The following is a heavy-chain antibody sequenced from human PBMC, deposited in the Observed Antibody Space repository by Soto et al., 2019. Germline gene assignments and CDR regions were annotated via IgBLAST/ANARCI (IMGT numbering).Heavy chain of an antibody. J-gene: IGHJ6*02. Sequence: QVQLVQSGAEVKKPGASVKVSCKVSGYTLTELSMHWVRQAPGKGLDWMGGFDPEDGETIYAQKFQGRVTMTEDTSTDTAYMELSSLRSEDTAVYYCATDLGSSSLTRFYYYYGMDVWGQGTTVTVSS. D-gene: IGHD6-6*01. CDR3: ATDLGSSSLTRFYYYYGMDV. CDR1: GYTLTELS. V-gene: IGHV1-24*01. CDR2: FDPEDGET.